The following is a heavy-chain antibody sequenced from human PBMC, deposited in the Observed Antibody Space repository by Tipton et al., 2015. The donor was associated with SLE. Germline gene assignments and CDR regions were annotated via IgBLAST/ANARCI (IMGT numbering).Heavy chain of an antibody. V-gene: IGHV3-30*18. D-gene: IGHD3-10*01. J-gene: IGHJ4*02. CDR1: AFTFNNFG. CDR2: ISYDGNDK. CDR3: ANSRDYYGAGSLYY. Sequence: SLRLSCAASAFTFNNFGMHWVRQAPGKGLEWVAGISYDGNDKYYSDSMKGRFTISRDNSKNTLYLQLSSLRAEDTAVYYCANSRDYYGAGSLYYWGQGTLVTVSS.